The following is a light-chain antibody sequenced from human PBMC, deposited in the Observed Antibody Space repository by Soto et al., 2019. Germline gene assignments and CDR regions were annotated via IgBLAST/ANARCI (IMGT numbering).Light chain of an antibody. Sequence: DIQMTQSPSTRSASVGDKVTITCRASQSISNWLAWYQQKPGKAPKLLIYKASSLDSGVPSRFSGSGSGTDFALTITSLQAGDFATYYCQQLRMYPSTFGGGTKVDIK. J-gene: IGKJ4*01. CDR3: QQLRMYPST. CDR2: KAS. CDR1: QSISNW. V-gene: IGKV1-5*03.